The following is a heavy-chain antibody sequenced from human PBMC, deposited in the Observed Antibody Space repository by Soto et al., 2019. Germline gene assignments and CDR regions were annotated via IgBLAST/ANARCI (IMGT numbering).Heavy chain of an antibody. CDR3: ARAYYDSSGYYYRYYYGMDV. CDR1: GFSLSTSGMC. J-gene: IGHJ6*02. Sequence: PTQTLTLTCTFSGFSLSTSGMCVSWIRQPPGKALEWLALIDWDDDKYYSTSLKTRLTISKDTSKNQVVLTMTNMDPVDTATYYCARAYYDSSGYYYRYYYGMDVWGQGTTVTVS. CDR2: IDWDDDK. D-gene: IGHD3-22*01. V-gene: IGHV2-70*01.